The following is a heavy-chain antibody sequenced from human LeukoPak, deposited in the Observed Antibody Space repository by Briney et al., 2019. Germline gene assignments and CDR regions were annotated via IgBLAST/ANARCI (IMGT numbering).Heavy chain of an antibody. Sequence: GASVKVSCKASGYTFTSYGISWVRQAPGQGLEWMGGIIPIFGTANYAQKFQGRVTITADESTSTAYMELSSLRSEDTAVYYCARTIFGVVMDYYYYYYMDVWGKGTTVTVSS. CDR2: IIPIFGTA. V-gene: IGHV1-69*13. CDR1: GYTFTSYG. CDR3: ARTIFGVVMDYYYYYYMDV. D-gene: IGHD3-3*01. J-gene: IGHJ6*03.